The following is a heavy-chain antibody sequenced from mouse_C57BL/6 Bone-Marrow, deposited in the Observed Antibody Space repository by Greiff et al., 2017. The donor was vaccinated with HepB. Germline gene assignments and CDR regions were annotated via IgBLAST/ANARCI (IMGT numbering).Heavy chain of an antibody. CDR2: IDPSDSYT. D-gene: IGHD2-2*01. Sequence: QVQLQQPGAELVRPGTSVKVSCKASGYTFTSYWMHWVKQRPGQGLEWIGVIDPSDSYTNYNQKFKGKATLTVDTSSSTAYMQLSSLTSEDSAVYYCARDYGYDVGYYYAMDYWGQGTSVTVSS. J-gene: IGHJ4*01. CDR1: GYTFTSYW. CDR3: ARDYGYDVGYYYAMDY. V-gene: IGHV1-59*01.